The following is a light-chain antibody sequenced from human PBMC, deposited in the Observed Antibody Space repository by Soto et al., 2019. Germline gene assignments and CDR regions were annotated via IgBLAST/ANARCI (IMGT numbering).Light chain of an antibody. J-gene: IGKJ1*01. Sequence: EIVMTQSPATLSVSPGERATLSCRASESVSSNLAWYQQKPGQAPRLLMYGASTRATGTPDRFSGSGSGTEFTLTISRLQSEDFAVYYCQQYAYWPPWTFGQGTKVEIK. CDR1: ESVSSN. CDR3: QQYAYWPPWT. CDR2: GAS. V-gene: IGKV3-15*01.